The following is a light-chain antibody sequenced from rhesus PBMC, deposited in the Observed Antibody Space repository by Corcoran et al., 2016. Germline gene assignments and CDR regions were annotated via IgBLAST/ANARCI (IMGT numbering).Light chain of an antibody. CDR3: SSYASSSAFI. V-gene: IGLV2-13*02. CDR1: SSDIGGYNR. J-gene: IGLJ1*01. Sequence: QADLTQSPSVSGSPGQSVNISCTGTSSDIGGYNRVSWYQQHPGKAPKLMIYEVSKRPSGVSDRFSGSKSGNTASLTISGLQAEDEADYYCSSYASSSAFIFGAGTRLTVL. CDR2: EVS.